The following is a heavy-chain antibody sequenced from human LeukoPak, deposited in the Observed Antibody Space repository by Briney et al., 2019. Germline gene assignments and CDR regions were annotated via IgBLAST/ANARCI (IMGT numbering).Heavy chain of an antibody. CDR1: GGSINSYS. Sequence: SETLSLTCTVSGGSINSYSWTWIRQPPGKGLEWIGYIYTSGSTNYNPSLKSRVTISVDTSKNQFSLKLSSVTAADTAVYYCARDVILYDSSGYFDYWGQGTLVTVSS. CDR3: ARDVILYDSSGYFDY. V-gene: IGHV4-4*09. J-gene: IGHJ4*02. D-gene: IGHD3-22*01. CDR2: IYTSGST.